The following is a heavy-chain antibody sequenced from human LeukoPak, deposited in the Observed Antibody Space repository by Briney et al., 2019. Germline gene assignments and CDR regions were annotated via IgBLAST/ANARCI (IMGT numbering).Heavy chain of an antibody. V-gene: IGHV4-34*01. CDR1: GGSFSGYY. J-gene: IGHJ4*02. Sequence: SETLSLTCAVYGGSFSGYYWSWIRQPPGKGLEWIGEINHSGSTNYNPSLKSRVTISVDTSKNQVSLKLSSVTAADTAVYYCARDSQGCYYWGEGTLVTVSS. D-gene: IGHD6-19*01. CDR2: INHSGST. CDR3: ARDSQGCYY.